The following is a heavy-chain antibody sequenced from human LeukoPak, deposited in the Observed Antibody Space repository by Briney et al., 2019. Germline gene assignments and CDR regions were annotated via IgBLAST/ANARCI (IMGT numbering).Heavy chain of an antibody. CDR2: IKEDGSAK. CDR3: ARDYDYFSGHNLDAYDI. V-gene: IGHV3-7*01. J-gene: IGHJ3*02. D-gene: IGHD2-15*01. CDR1: GLTFSSYW. Sequence: GGSLRLSCVASGLTFSSYWMTWVRQVPGKGLEWVANIKEDGSAKSYVDSVKGRFTISRDNAKNSLYLQMDSLRVEDTAVYYCARDYDYFSGHNLDAYDIWGQGTAVTVSS.